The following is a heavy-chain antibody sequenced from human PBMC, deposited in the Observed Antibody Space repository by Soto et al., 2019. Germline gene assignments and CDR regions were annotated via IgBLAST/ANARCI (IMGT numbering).Heavy chain of an antibody. CDR1: RFTFSNYW. Sequence: EVQLVESGGGLVQPGGSLRLSCVASRFTFSNYWMTWVRQAPGKGLEWVANINQDGSEKDYVDSVKGRFTISRDNAKNSMYLQVSSLRVEDMAVYYCARLQWLVGLDHWGQGILVTVSS. CDR2: INQDGSEK. V-gene: IGHV3-7*01. J-gene: IGHJ4*02. D-gene: IGHD5-12*01. CDR3: ARLQWLVGLDH.